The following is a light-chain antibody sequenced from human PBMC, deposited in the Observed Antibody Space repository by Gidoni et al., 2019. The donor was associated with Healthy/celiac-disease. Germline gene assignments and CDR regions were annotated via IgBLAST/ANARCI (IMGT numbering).Light chain of an antibody. CDR3: AAWDDSLNGWV. CDR1: SSNIGSNT. J-gene: IGLJ3*02. V-gene: IGLV1-44*01. CDR2: SNN. Sequence: QSVLPPPPSASGTPVQGVTISCSGSSSNIGSNTVNWYQQLPGTAPKLLIYSNNQRPSGVPDRFSGSKSGTSASLAISGLQSEDEADYYCAAWDDSLNGWVFGGGTKLTVL.